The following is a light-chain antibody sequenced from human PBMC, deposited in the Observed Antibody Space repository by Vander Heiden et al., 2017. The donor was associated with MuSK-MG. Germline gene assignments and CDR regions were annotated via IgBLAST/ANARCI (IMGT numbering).Light chain of an antibody. CDR1: QSISSY. J-gene: IGKJ4*01. CDR2: AAS. Sequence: DIEMTKSPYSLSASVGDRVTITCRASQSISSYLNWYQQKPGKAPKLLIYAASSLQSGVPSRFSGSESGTDFTLTISRLQPEDFATYSCQQSDSTPLTFGGGTKVEIK. CDR3: QQSDSTPLT. V-gene: IGKV1-39*01.